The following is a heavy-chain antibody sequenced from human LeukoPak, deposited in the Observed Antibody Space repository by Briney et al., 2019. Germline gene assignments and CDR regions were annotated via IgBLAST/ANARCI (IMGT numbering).Heavy chain of an antibody. CDR3: ARIAAAGNWGYYGMDV. V-gene: IGHV4-61*01. CDR2: IYYSGST. CDR1: GGSIRSSYYY. J-gene: IGHJ6*02. Sequence: SETLSLTCTVSGGSIRSSYYYWSWIRQPPGKGLEWIGYIYYSGSTNNNPSLKSRATISVDTTKNQFSLKLSSVTAADTAVYYCARIAAAGNWGYYGMDVWGQGTTVTVPS. D-gene: IGHD6-13*01.